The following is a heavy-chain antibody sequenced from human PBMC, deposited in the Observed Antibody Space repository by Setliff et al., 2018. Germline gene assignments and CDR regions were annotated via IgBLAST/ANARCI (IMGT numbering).Heavy chain of an antibody. CDR2: IYSSGTT. D-gene: IGHD4-17*01. Sequence: PSETLSLTCTVSGGSLSSGPYYWTWVRQPAGKGLEWIGHIYSSGTTNYSPSLRSRVTISSDTSKNRFSLQLSSVTATDTAVYYCARGKIFYVGDSHYFDIWGQGTLVTVSS. V-gene: IGHV4-61*09. CDR1: GGSLSSGPYY. J-gene: IGHJ4*02. CDR3: ARGKIFYVGDSHYFDI.